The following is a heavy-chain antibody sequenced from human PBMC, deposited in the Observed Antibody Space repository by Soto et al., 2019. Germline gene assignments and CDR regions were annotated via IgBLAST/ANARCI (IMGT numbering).Heavy chain of an antibody. Sequence: EVQLVESGGDLVQRGGSLRLSCAASGFDVSNTDMSWVRQAPGKGLEWVSVIYSGGYTNYADSVKGRFIVSRDSPKNTLYLQMDSLRAEDTAVYYCAREAIIVSAAPEYYFDYGGQGTLVTVSS. CDR2: IYSGGYT. J-gene: IGHJ4*02. CDR3: AREAIIVSAAPEYYFDY. D-gene: IGHD3-22*01. CDR1: GFDVSNTD. V-gene: IGHV3-66*01.